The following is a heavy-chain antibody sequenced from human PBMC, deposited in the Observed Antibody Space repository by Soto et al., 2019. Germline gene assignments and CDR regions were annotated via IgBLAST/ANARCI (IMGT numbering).Heavy chain of an antibody. J-gene: IGHJ5*02. Sequence: PGGSLRRSCAASGFNFNTFAMSWIRQAPGRGLEWVSHISSSGGSRDYADSVRPRFTIPRDNSKNVLFLHRNSRRADDTATYCCATGPPSPWTANWVDPWGKGTLVTVSS. D-gene: IGHD1-1*01. V-gene: IGHV3-23*01. CDR1: GFNFNTFA. CDR3: ATGPPSPWTANWVDP. CDR2: ISSSGGSR.